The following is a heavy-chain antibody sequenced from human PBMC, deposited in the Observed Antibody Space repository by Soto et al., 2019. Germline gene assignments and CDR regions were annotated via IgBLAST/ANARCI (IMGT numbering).Heavy chain of an antibody. J-gene: IGHJ4*02. CDR2: VRGKRGNDGT. D-gene: IGHD3-10*01. Sequence: PGGSLRLSCAASGFAFSDSAMHWVRQASGKGLEWIGRVRGKRGNDGTAYAASVKGRFTISRDDSKTTTYLQMNSLKIEDTAVYYCARDPGRYYYGSGGLDYWGQGTLVTVSS. CDR3: ARDPGRYYYGSGGLDY. V-gene: IGHV3-73*01. CDR1: GFAFSDSA.